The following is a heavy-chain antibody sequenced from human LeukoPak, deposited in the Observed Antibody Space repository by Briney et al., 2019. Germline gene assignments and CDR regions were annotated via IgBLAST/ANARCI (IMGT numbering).Heavy chain of an antibody. CDR2: IIPIFGTA. CDR1: GGTFSSHA. CDR3: AGAVVTAKDAFDI. D-gene: IGHD2-21*02. J-gene: IGHJ3*02. Sequence: SVKVSCKASGGTFSSHAISWVRQAPGQGLEWMGGIIPIFGTANYAQKFQGRVTITTDESTSTAYMELSSLRSEDTAVYYCAGAVVTAKDAFDIWGQGTMVTVSS. V-gene: IGHV1-69*05.